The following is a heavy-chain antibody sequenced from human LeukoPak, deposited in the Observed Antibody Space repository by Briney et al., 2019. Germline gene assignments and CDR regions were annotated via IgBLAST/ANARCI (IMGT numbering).Heavy chain of an antibody. J-gene: IGHJ4*02. CDR1: GGSISSGTYY. Sequence: PSQTLSLTCTVSGGSISSGTYYWSWILQPAGKGLEWIGRFYTSGSTNYNPSLKSRVTISVDTSKNQFSLKLSSVTAADTAVYYCARGPYAWGYIDYWGQGTLVTVSS. D-gene: IGHD7-27*01. V-gene: IGHV4-61*02. CDR3: ARGPYAWGYIDY. CDR2: FYTSGST.